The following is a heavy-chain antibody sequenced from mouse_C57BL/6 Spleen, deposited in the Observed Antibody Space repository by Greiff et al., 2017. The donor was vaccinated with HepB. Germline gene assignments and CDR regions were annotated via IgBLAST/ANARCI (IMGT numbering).Heavy chain of an antibody. V-gene: IGHV10-3*01. CDR3: VREGHITTVGGYFDY. D-gene: IGHD1-1*01. Sequence: DVHLVESGGGLVQPKGSLKLSCAASGFTFNTYAMHWVRQAPGKGLEWVARIRSKSSNYATYYADSVKDRFTISRDDSQSMLYLQMNNLKTEDTAMYYCVREGHITTVGGYFDYWGQGTTLTVSS. CDR2: IRSKSSNYAT. J-gene: IGHJ2*01. CDR1: GFTFNTYA.